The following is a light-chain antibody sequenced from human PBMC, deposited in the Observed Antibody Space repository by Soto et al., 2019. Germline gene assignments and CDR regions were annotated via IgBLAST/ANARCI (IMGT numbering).Light chain of an antibody. CDR3: CSYAGSYTL. V-gene: IGLV2-11*01. J-gene: IGLJ3*02. Sequence: QSVLTQPRSVSGSPGQSVSISCTGTNSDVGDYNYVSWFQQHPGKAPKVMICDVSKRPSGVPDRFSGSKSGNTASLTISGLQAEDEADYYCCSYAGSYTLFGGGTKVTVL. CDR2: DVS. CDR1: NSDVGDYNY.